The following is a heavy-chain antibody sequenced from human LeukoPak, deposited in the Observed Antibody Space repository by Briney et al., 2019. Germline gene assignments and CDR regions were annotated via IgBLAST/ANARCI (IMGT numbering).Heavy chain of an antibody. Sequence: SETLSLTCTVSGGSINSHYWSCIRQPPGKGLQWIGFISYSGSTSYNPSLMSRVTISVDTSKNPFSLKMNSVTAADTAMYFCARSYYDFWSGFYSDFWGQGALVTVSS. D-gene: IGHD3-3*01. J-gene: IGHJ4*02. V-gene: IGHV4-59*11. CDR1: GGSINSHY. CDR2: ISYSGST. CDR3: ARSYYDFWSGFYSDF.